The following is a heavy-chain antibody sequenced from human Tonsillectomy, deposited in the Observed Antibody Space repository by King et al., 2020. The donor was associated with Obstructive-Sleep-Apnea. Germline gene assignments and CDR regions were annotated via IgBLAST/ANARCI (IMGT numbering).Heavy chain of an antibody. CDR3: VVVVTAIRAFDI. J-gene: IGHJ3*02. D-gene: IGHD2-21*02. CDR1: GYTLTELS. V-gene: IGHV1-24*01. Sequence: QLVQSGAEVKKPGASVKVSCKVSGYTLTELSMHWVRQVPVKGLEWMGGFYPEDGETIYAQKFQGRVTMTEETSTDTAYMELSSLRSEDTAVYYCVVVVTAIRAFDIWGQGTMVTVSS. CDR2: FYPEDGET.